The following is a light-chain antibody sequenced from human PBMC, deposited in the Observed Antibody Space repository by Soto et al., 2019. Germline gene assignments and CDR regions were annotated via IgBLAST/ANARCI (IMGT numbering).Light chain of an antibody. Sequence: IVISQSPATLFVSPGGSATLSWRASQSVASHLAWYQQKPGQAPRLLIFGASVRATGIPARFSGSGSGTEFVLTIDSLQSEDFAVYYCHQYNDWPSITFGQATRLEIK. CDR1: QSVASH. J-gene: IGKJ5*01. V-gene: IGKV3-15*01. CDR2: GAS. CDR3: HQYNDWPSIT.